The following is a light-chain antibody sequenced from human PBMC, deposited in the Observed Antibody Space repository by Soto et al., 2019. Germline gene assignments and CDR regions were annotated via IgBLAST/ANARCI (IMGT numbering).Light chain of an antibody. CDR2: RGS. CDR3: QQFNVYPYT. Sequence: DIQMTQSPSTLSASVGDTVTITCRASQNIGNWMAWYQQTPGKAPNLLIYRGSSLLSGVPSRFSGSGSVTEFTLTIVSVQPDDFAVYYCQQFNVYPYTFGRGPKLEI. CDR1: QNIGNW. J-gene: IGKJ2*01. V-gene: IGKV1-5*03.